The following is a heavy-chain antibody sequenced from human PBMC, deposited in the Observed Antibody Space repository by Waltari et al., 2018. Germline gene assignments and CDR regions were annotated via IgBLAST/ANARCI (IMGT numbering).Heavy chain of an antibody. Sequence: QVQLVESGGGVVQPGRSLRLSCTASGFTFSSYGMHWARQAPGKGLEWVAVISYDESNKFYGDSVKGRFTISRDNSKNTLYLQMHSLRAEDTAVYYCAKVQDTDLYYFENWGQGTLVTVSS. CDR2: ISYDESNK. J-gene: IGHJ4*02. V-gene: IGHV3-30*18. CDR3: AKVQDTDLYYFEN. D-gene: IGHD3-3*01. CDR1: GFTFSSYG.